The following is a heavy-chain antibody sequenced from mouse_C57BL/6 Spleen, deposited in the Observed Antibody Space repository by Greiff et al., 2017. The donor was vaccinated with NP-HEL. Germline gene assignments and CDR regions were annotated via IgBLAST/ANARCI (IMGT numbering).Heavy chain of an antibody. CDR1: GYTFTSYW. CDR2: IHPNSGST. Sequence: QVQLQQSGAELVKPGASVKLSCKASGYTFTSYWMHWVKQRPGQGLEWIGMIHPNSGSTNYNEKFKSKATLTVDKSSSTAYMQLSSLTSEDSAVYYCARGDYYGYYFDYWGQGTTLTVSS. J-gene: IGHJ2*01. CDR3: ARGDYYGYYFDY. D-gene: IGHD1-1*01. V-gene: IGHV1-64*01.